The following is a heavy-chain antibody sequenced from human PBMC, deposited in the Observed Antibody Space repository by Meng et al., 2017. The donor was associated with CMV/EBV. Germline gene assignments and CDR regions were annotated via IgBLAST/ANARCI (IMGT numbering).Heavy chain of an antibody. Sequence: GGSLRLSCAASGFTFSSYGMHWVRQAPGKGLEWVAVIWYGGSNKYYADSVKGRFTISRDNSKNTLYLQMNSLRAEDTAVYYCAKDGPEPDYIDYWGQGTLVTVSS. CDR3: AKDGPEPDYIDY. V-gene: IGHV3-33*06. D-gene: IGHD1-14*01. CDR2: IWYGGSNK. J-gene: IGHJ4*02. CDR1: GFTFSSYG.